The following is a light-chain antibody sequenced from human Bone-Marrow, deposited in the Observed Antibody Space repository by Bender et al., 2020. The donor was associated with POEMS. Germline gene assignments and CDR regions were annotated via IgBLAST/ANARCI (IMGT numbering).Light chain of an antibody. CDR1: NSNIGANS. J-gene: IGLJ2*01. V-gene: IGLV1-44*01. CDR2: KND. Sequence: QSVLPQPPSASGTPGQRVTISCSGSNSNIGANSVYWYQHLPGTAPKLLIYKNDQRPSGVPDRFSGPKSGNTASLTISGLQAEDEADYYCCSYARGYSVVFGGGTKVTVL. CDR3: CSYARGYSVV.